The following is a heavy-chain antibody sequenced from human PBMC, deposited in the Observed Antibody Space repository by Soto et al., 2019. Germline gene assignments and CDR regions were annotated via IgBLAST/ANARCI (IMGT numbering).Heavy chain of an antibody. J-gene: IGHJ3*02. CDR3: AKDRRKLNELDAFDI. V-gene: IGHV3-30*18. CDR1: GFTFSSYG. Sequence: GGSLRLSCAASGFTFSSYGMHWVHQAPGKGLEWVAVISYDGSNKYYADSVKGRFTISRDNSKNTLYLQMNSLRAEDTAVYYCAKDRRKLNELDAFDIWGQGTMVTVSS. CDR2: ISYDGSNK. D-gene: IGHD1-7*01.